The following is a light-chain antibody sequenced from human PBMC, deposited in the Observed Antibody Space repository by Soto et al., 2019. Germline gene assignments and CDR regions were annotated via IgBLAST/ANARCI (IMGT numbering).Light chain of an antibody. CDR1: SSDIGAYNF. CDR2: DVN. V-gene: IGLV2-14*03. Sequence: QSALTQPAPVSGSPGQSITISCTGTSSDIGAYNFVSWYQQHPGKAPKLMLYDVNIRPSGVSNRFSGSKSGNTASLTISGLQAEDEADYYCTSWTTSTTMIFGGGTK. J-gene: IGLJ2*01. CDR3: TSWTTSTTMI.